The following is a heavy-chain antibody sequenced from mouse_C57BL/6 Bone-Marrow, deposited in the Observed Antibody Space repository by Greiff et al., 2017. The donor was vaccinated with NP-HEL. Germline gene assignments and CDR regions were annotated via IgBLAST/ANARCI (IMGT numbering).Heavy chain of an antibody. CDR1: GFNIKDDY. Sequence: EVQLQQSGAELVRPGASVKLSCTVSGFNIKDDYMHWVKQRPEQGLEWIGWLDPENGDTEYASKFQGKATITADPSSNTAYLQLSILTSEDTAVYYVTTGVMSPYSMDYWGQGTSVTVSS. J-gene: IGHJ4*01. CDR3: TTGVMSPYSMDY. CDR2: LDPENGDT. D-gene: IGHD2-3*01. V-gene: IGHV14-4*01.